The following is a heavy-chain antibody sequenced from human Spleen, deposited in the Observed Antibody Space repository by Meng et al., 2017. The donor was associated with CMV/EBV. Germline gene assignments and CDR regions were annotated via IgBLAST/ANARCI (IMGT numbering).Heavy chain of an antibody. D-gene: IGHD6-13*01. V-gene: IGHV1-2*02. J-gene: IGHJ6*02. CDR3: ARDINSGSRYYDGMEV. CDR1: GYTFTGFY. Sequence: ASVKVSCKASGYTFTGFYMHWVRQAPGQGLEWMGWINPNSGGTNYAQKFQGRVTMIRDTSISTAYMELSRLRSDDTAVYYCARDINSGSRYYDGMEVWGQGTTVTVSS. CDR2: INPNSGGT.